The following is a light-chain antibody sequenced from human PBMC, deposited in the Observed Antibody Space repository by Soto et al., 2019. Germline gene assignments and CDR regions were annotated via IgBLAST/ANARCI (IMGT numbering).Light chain of an antibody. Sequence: EVVLTQSPATLSLSPGERATLSCRPSQSVSSYLAWYQQKSGQAPRLLIYDASNRATGIPARFSGSGSGTDFTLTISSLEPEDFAVYYCQQRINWPLTFGGGTKVEIK. CDR3: QQRINWPLT. J-gene: IGKJ4*01. CDR1: QSVSSY. V-gene: IGKV3-11*01. CDR2: DAS.